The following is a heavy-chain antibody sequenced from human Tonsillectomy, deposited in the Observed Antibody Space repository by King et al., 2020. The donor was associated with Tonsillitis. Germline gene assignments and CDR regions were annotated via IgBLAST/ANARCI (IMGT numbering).Heavy chain of an antibody. CDR1: GFTVSFNY. D-gene: IGHD6-13*01. CDR2: INSGGST. V-gene: IGHV3-66*01. CDR3: ARDPAAAAIFDY. J-gene: IGHJ4*02. Sequence: VQLVESGGGLVQPGGSLRLSCAASGFTVSFNYMSWVRQAPGKGLEWVSVINSGGSTYYADSVKGRFTISRDNSKNTLYLQMNSLRAEDTAVYYCARDPAAAAIFDYWGQGTLVTVSS.